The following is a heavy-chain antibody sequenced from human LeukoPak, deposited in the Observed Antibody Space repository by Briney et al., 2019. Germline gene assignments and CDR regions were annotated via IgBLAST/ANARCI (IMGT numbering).Heavy chain of an antibody. J-gene: IGHJ5*02. CDR3: ARDHNGIAVAGEWFDP. CDR2: ISAYNGNT. CDR1: GYTFTSYG. Sequence: ASVKVSCKASGYTFTSYGISWVRQAPGQGLEWLGWISAYNGNTNYAQKLQGRVTMTTDTSTSTAYMELRSLRSDDTAVYYCARDHNGIAVAGEWFDPWGQGTLVTVSS. D-gene: IGHD6-19*01. V-gene: IGHV1-18*01.